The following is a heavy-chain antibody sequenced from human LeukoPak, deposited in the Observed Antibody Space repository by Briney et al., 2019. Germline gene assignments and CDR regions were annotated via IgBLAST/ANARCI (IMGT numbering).Heavy chain of an antibody. D-gene: IGHD1-26*01. J-gene: IGHJ5*02. Sequence: KTSETLSLTCAVYGGSFSGYYWSWIRQPPGKGPEWIGEINHSGSTNYNPSLKSRVTISVDTSKNQFSLKLSSVTAADTAVYYCARGIVGATWFDPWGQGTLVTVSS. CDR1: GGSFSGYY. CDR2: INHSGST. V-gene: IGHV4-34*01. CDR3: ARGIVGATWFDP.